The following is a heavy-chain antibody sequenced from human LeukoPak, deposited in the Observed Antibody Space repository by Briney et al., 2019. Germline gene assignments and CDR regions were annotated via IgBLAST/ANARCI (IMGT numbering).Heavy chain of an antibody. Sequence: SETLSLTCTVSNDSINDPYWTWIRQPPGKRLEWIGYISNSGTTKYNPSLKSRVTISVDTSNNQISLRLRSVTAADMAVYFCARGGRNFDYWGQGTLVTVSS. J-gene: IGHJ4*02. CDR3: ARGGRNFDY. D-gene: IGHD1-26*01. CDR1: NDSINDPY. CDR2: ISNSGTT. V-gene: IGHV4-59*11.